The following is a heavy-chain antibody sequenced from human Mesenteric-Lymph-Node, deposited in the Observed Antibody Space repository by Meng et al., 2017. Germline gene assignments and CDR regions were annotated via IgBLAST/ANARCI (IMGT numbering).Heavy chain of an antibody. V-gene: IGHV2-5*01. D-gene: IGHD2-21*01. J-gene: IGHJ4*02. Sequence: QITLKESGPTVVKPTLTLTFSGFSLSTSVVGVGWIRQPPGKALEXLSLIYWNDDKRYSPSLKSRLTITKDTSKNQVVLTMTNMDPVDTATYYCAHYLDAYGYWGQGTLVTVSS. CDR1: GFSLSTSVVG. CDR3: AHYLDAYGY. CDR2: IYWNDDK.